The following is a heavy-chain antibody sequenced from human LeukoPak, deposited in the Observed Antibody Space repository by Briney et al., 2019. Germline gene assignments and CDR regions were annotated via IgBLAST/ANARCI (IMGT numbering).Heavy chain of an antibody. CDR2: ISGSASST. J-gene: IGHJ4*02. Sequence: PGGSLRLSCAASGFTFSNYAMSWVRQAPGKGLEWVSAISGSASSTYYADSVKGRFTITRDNSKNTLYLQMNSLRAEDTAVYYCARQWLVNGWGQGTLVTVSS. V-gene: IGHV3-23*01. CDR1: GFTFSNYA. CDR3: ARQWLVNG. D-gene: IGHD6-19*01.